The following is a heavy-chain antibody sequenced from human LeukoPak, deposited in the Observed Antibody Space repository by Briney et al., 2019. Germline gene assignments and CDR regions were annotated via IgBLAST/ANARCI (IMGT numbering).Heavy chain of an antibody. CDR3: AKWDEITIFGVADY. V-gene: IGHV3-30*18. Sequence: PGRSLRLSCAASGFTFSSSGMHWVRQAPGKGLEWVAVISYDGSNKDYADSVKGRFTISRDNSKNTLYLQMNSLRAEDTAVYYCAKWDEITIFGVADYWGQGTLVTVSS. J-gene: IGHJ4*02. CDR2: ISYDGSNK. CDR1: GFTFSSSG. D-gene: IGHD3-3*01.